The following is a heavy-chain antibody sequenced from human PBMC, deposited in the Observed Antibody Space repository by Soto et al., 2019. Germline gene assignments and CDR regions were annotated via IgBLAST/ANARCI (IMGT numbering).Heavy chain of an antibody. D-gene: IGHD3-16*02. Sequence: SETLSLTCTVSGGSISSGGYYWSWIRQHPGKGLEWIGYIYYSGSTYYNPSLKSRVTISVDTSKNQSSLKLSSVTAADMAVYYCARTAHIWGSYRGMYYFDYWGQGTLVTVSS. V-gene: IGHV4-31*03. CDR2: IYYSGST. CDR1: GGSISSGGYY. CDR3: ARTAHIWGSYRGMYYFDY. J-gene: IGHJ4*02.